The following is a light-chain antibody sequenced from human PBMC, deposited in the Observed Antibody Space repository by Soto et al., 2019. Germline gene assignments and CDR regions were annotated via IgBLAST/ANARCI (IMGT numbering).Light chain of an antibody. CDR3: CSYAGSSTVV. J-gene: IGLJ2*01. CDR1: SSDVGSYNL. V-gene: IGLV2-23*01. CDR2: EGS. Sequence: QLVLTQPASVSGSPGQSITIFCTGTSSDVGSYNLVSWYQQHPGKAPKLMIYEGSKRPSGVSNRFSGSKSGNTASLTISGLQAEDEADYYCCSYAGSSTVVFGGGTKLTVL.